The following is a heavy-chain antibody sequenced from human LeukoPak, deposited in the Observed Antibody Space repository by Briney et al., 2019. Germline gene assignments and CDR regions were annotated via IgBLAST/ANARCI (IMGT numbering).Heavy chain of an antibody. CDR2: IYYSGST. CDR1: GGSISSGDYY. J-gene: IGHJ6*02. CDR3: ARTDENYYYGMDV. V-gene: IGHV4-30-4*08. Sequence: SETLSLTCTVSGGSISSGDYYWSWIRQPPGKGLEWIGYIYYSGSTYYNPSLKSRVTISVDTSKNQFSLKLSSVTAADTAVYYCARTDENYYYGMDVWGQGTTVTVSS.